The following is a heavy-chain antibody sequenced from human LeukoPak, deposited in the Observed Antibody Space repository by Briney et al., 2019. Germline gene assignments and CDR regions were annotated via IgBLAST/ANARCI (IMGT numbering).Heavy chain of an antibody. CDR3: ARGPNSNWSGLDF. D-gene: IGHD6-6*01. J-gene: IGHJ4*02. V-gene: IGHV3-30*03. Sequence: GGSLRLSCAASGLTFSGYDMHWVRQAPGKGPEWVAVTSSDLNVKLYADSVKGRFTISRDNSKNTLYLQVNNLRAEDTAVYYCARGPNSNWSGLDFWGQGTLLTVSS. CDR2: TSSDLNVK. CDR1: GLTFSGYD.